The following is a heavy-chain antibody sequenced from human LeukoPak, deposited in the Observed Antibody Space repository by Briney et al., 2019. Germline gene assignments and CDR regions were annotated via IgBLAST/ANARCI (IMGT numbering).Heavy chain of an antibody. CDR2: IRYDGSNK. V-gene: IGHV3-30*02. CDR1: GFTFSSYG. Sequence: GGSLRLSCAASGFTFSSYGMHWVRQAPGKGLEWVAFIRYDGSNKYYADSVKGRFTISRDNSKNTLYLQMNSLRAEDTAVYYCAKGGEWYYYDSSGPYNWFDPWGQGTLVTVSS. J-gene: IGHJ5*02. CDR3: AKGGEWYYYDSSGPYNWFDP. D-gene: IGHD3-22*01.